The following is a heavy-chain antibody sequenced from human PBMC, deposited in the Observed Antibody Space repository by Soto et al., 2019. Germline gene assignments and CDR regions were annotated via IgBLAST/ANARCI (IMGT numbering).Heavy chain of an antibody. CDR2: ISHDGNNK. J-gene: IGHJ6*02. V-gene: IGHV3-30*03. CDR1: GFAFSSYG. Sequence: VGPLRLSCAASGFAFSSYGMHWVRQAPGKGLEWVAVISHDGNNKYYADSVKGRFTISRDNSKNTLFLHMSSLGVEDTAVFYCAIGREVGLLYYGMNFWGQRTTVTVSS. D-gene: IGHD1-26*01. CDR3: AIGREVGLLYYGMNF.